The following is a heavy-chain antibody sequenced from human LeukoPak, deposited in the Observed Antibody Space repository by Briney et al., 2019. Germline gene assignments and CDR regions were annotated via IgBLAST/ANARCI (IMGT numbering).Heavy chain of an antibody. D-gene: IGHD6-19*01. V-gene: IGHV3-7*01. J-gene: IGHJ4*02. CDR2: IKQDGSEA. Sequence: GGSLRLSCAASGFTFSIHWMNWVRQAPGKGLEWVAIIKQDGSEAYYVDSVKGRFTFSRDSAKNSLYLQMNSLRADDTAFYYCARSSGWLVSDWGQGTLVTVSS. CDR3: ARSSGWLVSD. CDR1: GFTFSIHW.